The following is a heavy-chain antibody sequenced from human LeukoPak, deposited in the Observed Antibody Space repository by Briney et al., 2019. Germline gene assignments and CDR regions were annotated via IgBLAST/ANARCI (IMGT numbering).Heavy chain of an antibody. Sequence: SETLSLTCAVYGGSFSGYYWSWIRQPPGKGLEWIGEINHSGSTNYNPSHKSRVTISVDTSKNQFSLKLSSVTAADTAVYYCARGDTAMVTYYYYMDVWGKGTTVTVSS. CDR1: GGSFSGYY. J-gene: IGHJ6*03. CDR3: ARGDTAMVTYYYYMDV. CDR2: INHSGST. D-gene: IGHD5-18*01. V-gene: IGHV4-34*01.